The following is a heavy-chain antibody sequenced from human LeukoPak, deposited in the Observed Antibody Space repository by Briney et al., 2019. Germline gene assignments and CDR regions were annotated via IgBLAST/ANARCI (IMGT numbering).Heavy chain of an antibody. V-gene: IGHV3-30-3*01. D-gene: IGHD2-2*01. CDR3: AREKVAAASNWFDP. J-gene: IGHJ5*02. Sequence: PGRSLRLSCAASGFTFSNFAMHWVRQAPGKGLEWVAVISYDGSNIFYADSVKGRFTISRDNSKNTLYLQMSSLKTEDTALYYCAREKVAAASNWFDPWGQGTLVTVSS. CDR2: ISYDGSNI. CDR1: GFTFSNFA.